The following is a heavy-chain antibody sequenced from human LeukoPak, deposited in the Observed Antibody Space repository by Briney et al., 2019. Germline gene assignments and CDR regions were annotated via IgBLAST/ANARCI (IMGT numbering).Heavy chain of an antibody. J-gene: IGHJ5*02. V-gene: IGHV4-59*01. D-gene: IGHD3-16*01. CDR1: GGSISSYY. Sequence: SETLSLTCTVSGGSISSYYWSWIRQPPGKGLEWIGYIYYSGSTNYNPSLKSRVTISVDTSKNQFSLKLSSVTAADTAVYYCARAGLIQSRFNWFDPWGQGTLVTVSS. CDR3: ARAGLIQSRFNWFDP. CDR2: IYYSGST.